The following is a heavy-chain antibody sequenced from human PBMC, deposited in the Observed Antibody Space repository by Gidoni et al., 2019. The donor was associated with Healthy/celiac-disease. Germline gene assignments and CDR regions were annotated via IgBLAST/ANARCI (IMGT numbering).Heavy chain of an antibody. J-gene: IGHJ6*02. CDR2: IYYSGST. CDR1: GGSISNYY. D-gene: IGHD4-4*01. V-gene: IGHV4-59*01. CDR3: ARSPNNYPYYYYGMDV. Sequence: GPGLVKPSETLSLTCTVSGGSISNYYWSWIRQPPGKGLEWIGYIYYSGSTNYNPSLKSRVTISVDTSKNQFSLKLSSVTAADTAVYYCARSPNNYPYYYYGMDVWGQGTTVTVSS.